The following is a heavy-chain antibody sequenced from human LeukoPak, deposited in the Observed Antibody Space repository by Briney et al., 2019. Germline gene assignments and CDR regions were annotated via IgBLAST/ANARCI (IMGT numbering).Heavy chain of an antibody. V-gene: IGHV1-2*02. J-gene: IGHJ6*02. CDR1: GYTFTGYY. D-gene: IGHD2-15*01. CDR2: INPNSGGT. Sequence: ASVKVSCKASGYTFTGYYMHWVRQAPGQGLEWMGWINPNSGGTNYAQKFQGRVTMTRDTSISTVYMELSRLRSDDTAVYYCATDPLEFCSGGSCYSRSYYYYGMDVWGQGTTVTVSS. CDR3: ATDPLEFCSGGSCYSRSYYYYGMDV.